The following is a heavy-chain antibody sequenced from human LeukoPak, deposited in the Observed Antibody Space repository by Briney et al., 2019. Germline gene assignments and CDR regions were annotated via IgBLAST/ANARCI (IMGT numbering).Heavy chain of an antibody. V-gene: IGHV1-2*02. D-gene: IGHD2-2*01. Sequence: GASVKVSCEASGYTFTGYYMHWVRQAPGQGLEWMGWINPNSGGTNYAQKFQGRVTMTRDTSISTAYMELSRLRSDDTAVYYCARERVVVPAAPWEPYYYYGMDVWGQGTTVTVSS. J-gene: IGHJ6*02. CDR3: ARERVVVPAAPWEPYYYYGMDV. CDR1: GYTFTGYY. CDR2: INPNSGGT.